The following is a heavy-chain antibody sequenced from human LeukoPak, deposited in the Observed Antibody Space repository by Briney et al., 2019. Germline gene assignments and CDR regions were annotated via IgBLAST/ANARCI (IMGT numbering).Heavy chain of an antibody. J-gene: IGHJ5*02. CDR1: GFTFSSYA. CDR2: ISYDGSNK. CDR3: ARGSYGDDNWFDP. D-gene: IGHD4-17*01. Sequence: GGSLRLSCAASGFTFSSYAMHWVRQAPGKGLEWVAVISYDGSNKYYADSVKGRFTISRDNSKNTLYLQMNSLRAEDTAVYYCARGSYGDDNWFDPWGQGTLVTVSS. V-gene: IGHV3-30*04.